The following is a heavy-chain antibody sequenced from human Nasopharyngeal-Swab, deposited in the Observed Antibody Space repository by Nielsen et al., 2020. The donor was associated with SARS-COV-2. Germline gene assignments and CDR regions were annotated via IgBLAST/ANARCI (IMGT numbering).Heavy chain of an antibody. Sequence: LRLSCTVSGGSISSGDYYWSWIRQPPGKGLEWIGYIYYSGSTYYNPSLKSRVTRSVDTSKNQFSLKLSSVTAADTAVYYCARDRWFGEPDYHYYGMDVWGQGTTVTVSS. CDR1: GGSISSGDYY. CDR3: ARDRWFGEPDYHYYGMDV. D-gene: IGHD3-10*01. CDR2: IYYSGST. V-gene: IGHV4-30-4*01. J-gene: IGHJ6*02.